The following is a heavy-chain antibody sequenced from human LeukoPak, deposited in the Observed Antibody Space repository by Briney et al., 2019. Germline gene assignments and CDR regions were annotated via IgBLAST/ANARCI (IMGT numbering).Heavy chain of an antibody. CDR2: IRGGGDGT. CDR1: GFTFSTYA. V-gene: IGHV3-23*01. Sequence: GGSLRLSCAASGFTFSTYAMTWVRQAPGKGLEWVSGIRGGGDGTYYADSVKGRFTISRDNSKSTLYLQMNSLRADDTAVYFCAKTLSGTYRSRFFDYWGQGILVTVSS. J-gene: IGHJ4*02. D-gene: IGHD1-26*01. CDR3: AKTLSGTYRSRFFDY.